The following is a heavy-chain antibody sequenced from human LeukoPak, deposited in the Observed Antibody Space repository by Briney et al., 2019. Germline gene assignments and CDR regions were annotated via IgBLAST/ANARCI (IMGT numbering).Heavy chain of an antibody. CDR2: INHSGST. J-gene: IGHJ6*03. V-gene: IGHV4-34*01. D-gene: IGHD3-10*01. Sequence: SETLSLTCAVYGESFRHYYWTWIRQTSAKGLEWIGEINHSGSTNYNPSLKSRVTISVDTSKNQFSLKLSSVTAADTAVYYCARLNMVRGVIAYYYYYMDVWGKGTTVTISS. CDR3: ARLNMVRGVIAYYYYYMDV. CDR1: GESFRHYY.